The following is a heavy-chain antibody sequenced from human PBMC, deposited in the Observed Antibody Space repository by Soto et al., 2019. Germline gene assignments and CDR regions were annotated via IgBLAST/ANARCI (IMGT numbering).Heavy chain of an antibody. Sequence: PSETLSLTCTVSGGSIGSYYWSWIRQPPGKGLDWIGYIYYSGSTSYNPSLKSRVTISVDTSKNQFSLKLSSVTAADTAVYYCARLWGGSVDFWGQGTLVTVSS. CDR2: IYYSGST. J-gene: IGHJ4*02. V-gene: IGHV4-59*08. D-gene: IGHD3-16*01. CDR3: ARLWGGSVDF. CDR1: GGSIGSYY.